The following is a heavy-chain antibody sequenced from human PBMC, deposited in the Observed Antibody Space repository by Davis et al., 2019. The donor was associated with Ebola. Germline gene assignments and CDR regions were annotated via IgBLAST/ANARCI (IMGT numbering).Heavy chain of an antibody. J-gene: IGHJ6*02. D-gene: IGHD1-26*01. CDR2: INPNSGGT. CDR3: AREIRIGGSYYYYYGMDV. CDR1: GYTFTGYY. Sequence: ASVKVSCKASGYTFTGYYMHWVRQAPGQGLEWMGWINPNSGGTNYAQKFQGRVTMTRDTSTSTAYMELSRLRSDDTAVYYCAREIRIGGSYYYYYGMDVWGQGTTVTVSS. V-gene: IGHV1-2*02.